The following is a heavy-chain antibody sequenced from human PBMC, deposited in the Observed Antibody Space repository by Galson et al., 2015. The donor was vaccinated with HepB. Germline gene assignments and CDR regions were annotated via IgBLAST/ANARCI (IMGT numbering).Heavy chain of an antibody. D-gene: IGHD2-2*01. V-gene: IGHV3-11*03. CDR1: GFTFSDYY. CDR2: ISSSSSYT. Sequence: SLRLSCAASGFTFSDYYMSWIRQAPGKGLEWVSYISSSSSYTNYADSVKGRFTISRDNAKNSLYLQMNSLRAEDTAVYYCVTLPRYCSSTSCFSDHFDYWGQGTLVTVSS. CDR3: VTLPRYCSSTSCFSDHFDY. J-gene: IGHJ4*02.